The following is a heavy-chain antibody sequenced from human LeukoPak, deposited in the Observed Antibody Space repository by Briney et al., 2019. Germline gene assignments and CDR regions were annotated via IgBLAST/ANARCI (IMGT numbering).Heavy chain of an antibody. Sequence: ASVKVSCKASGYTFTGYYMHWVRQAPGQGLEWMGWINPNSGGTNYAQKFQGWVTMTRDTSISTAYMELSRLRSDDTAVYYCAREVAVTTSADAFDIWDQGTMVTVSS. J-gene: IGHJ3*02. CDR2: INPNSGGT. CDR3: AREVAVTTSADAFDI. D-gene: IGHD4-17*01. V-gene: IGHV1-2*04. CDR1: GYTFTGYY.